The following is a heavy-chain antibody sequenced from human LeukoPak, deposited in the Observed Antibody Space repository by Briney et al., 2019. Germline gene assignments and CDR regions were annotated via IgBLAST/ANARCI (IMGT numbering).Heavy chain of an antibody. J-gene: IGHJ4*02. CDR3: VRDGSGYAMWD. V-gene: IGHV3-30*02. D-gene: IGHD5-12*01. Sequence: PGGSLRLSCAASAFTFSSYGMHWVRQAPGKGLEWVAFVHYGGSNKYYADSVKGRFAISRDNSKNTLYLQMNSLRAEDTAVYYCVRDGSGYAMWDWGQGTLVTVSS. CDR2: VHYGGSNK. CDR1: AFTFSSYG.